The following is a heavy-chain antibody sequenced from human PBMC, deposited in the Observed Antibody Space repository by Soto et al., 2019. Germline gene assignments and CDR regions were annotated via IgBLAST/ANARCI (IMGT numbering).Heavy chain of an antibody. V-gene: IGHV1-58*02. J-gene: IGHJ5*02. Sequence: SVKVSCKASGFTFTSSAMQWVRQARGQRLEWIGWIVVGSGNTNYAQKFQERVTITRDMSTSTAYMELSSLRSEDTAVYYCAAERRYCSSTSCYAGDWFDPWGQGTLVTVSS. CDR3: AAERRYCSSTSCYAGDWFDP. CDR1: GFTFTSSA. D-gene: IGHD2-2*01. CDR2: IVVGSGNT.